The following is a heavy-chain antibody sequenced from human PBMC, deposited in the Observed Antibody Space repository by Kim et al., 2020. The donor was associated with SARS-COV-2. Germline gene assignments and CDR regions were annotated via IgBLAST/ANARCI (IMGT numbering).Heavy chain of an antibody. V-gene: IGHV5-51*01. D-gene: IGHD5-12*01. J-gene: IGHJ6*02. CDR3: ARGGPIVATTSLYYYYGMDV. CDR2: IYPGDSDT. CDR1: GYSFTSYW. Sequence: GESLKISCKGSGYSFTSYWIGWVRQMPGKGLEWMGIIYPGDSDTRYSPSFQGQVTISADKSISTAYLQWSSLKASDTAMYYCARGGPIVATTSLYYYYGMDVWGQGTTVTVSS.